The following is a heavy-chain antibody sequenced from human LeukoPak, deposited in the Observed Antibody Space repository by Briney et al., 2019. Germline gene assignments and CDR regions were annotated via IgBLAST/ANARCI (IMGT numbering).Heavy chain of an antibody. D-gene: IGHD2-15*01. Sequence: ASVKVSCKASGYTFTGYYMHWVRQAPGQGLEWMGWINPNSGGTNYAQKFQGRVTMTRDTSISTAYMELSRLRSDDTAVYYCARVMGCSGGMCYYCGMDVWGQGTTVTVSS. J-gene: IGHJ6*02. CDR1: GYTFTGYY. CDR3: ARVMGCSGGMCYYCGMDV. V-gene: IGHV1-2*02. CDR2: INPNSGGT.